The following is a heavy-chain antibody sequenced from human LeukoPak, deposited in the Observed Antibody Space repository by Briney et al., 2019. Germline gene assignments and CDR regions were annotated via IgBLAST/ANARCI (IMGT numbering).Heavy chain of an antibody. CDR1: GFTFSNAW. V-gene: IGHV3-21*01. CDR2: ISSSSSYI. Sequence: SGGSLRLSCAASGFTFSNAWMSWVRQAPGKGLEWVSSISSSSSYIYYADSVKGRFTISRDNAKNSLYLQMNSLRAEDTAVYYCARVRVSFDYWGQGTLVTVSS. J-gene: IGHJ4*02. CDR3: ARVRVSFDY. D-gene: IGHD2-21*01.